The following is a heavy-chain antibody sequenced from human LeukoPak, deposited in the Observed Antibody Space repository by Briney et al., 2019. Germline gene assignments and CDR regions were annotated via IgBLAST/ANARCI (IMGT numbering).Heavy chain of an antibody. CDR1: GGSVSSYY. CDR3: ARAAGGSLPYFDY. V-gene: IGHV4-59*02. D-gene: IGHD6-13*01. Sequence: NPSETLSLTCTVSGGSVSSYYWSWIRQPPGKGLEWIGYIYYSGSTNYNPSLKSRVTISVDTSKNQFSLKLSSVTAADTAVYYCARAAGGSLPYFDYWGQGTLVTVSS. J-gene: IGHJ4*02. CDR2: IYYSGST.